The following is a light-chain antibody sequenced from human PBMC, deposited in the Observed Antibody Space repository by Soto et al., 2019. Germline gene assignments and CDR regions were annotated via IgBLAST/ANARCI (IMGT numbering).Light chain of an antibody. Sequence: EIVLTQSPATLSLSPWEIATLSCRASQSVSSYLAWYQQKPGQAPRLLIYGASSRATGVPDRFSGNGSGTDFTLTITRLEPEDFALYYCQQYGDSPITFGQGTRLEIK. CDR2: GAS. CDR3: QQYGDSPIT. V-gene: IGKV3-20*01. J-gene: IGKJ5*01. CDR1: QSVSSY.